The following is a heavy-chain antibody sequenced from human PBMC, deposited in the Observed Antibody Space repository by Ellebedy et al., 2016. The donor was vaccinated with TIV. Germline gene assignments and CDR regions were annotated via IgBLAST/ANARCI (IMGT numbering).Heavy chain of an antibody. Sequence: SETLSLXCAVSGGSISSSNWWSWVRQPPGKGLEWIGEIYHSGSTNYNPSLKSRVTISVDKSKNQFSLKLSSVTAADTAVYYCARGYCSGGSCYSGFDYWGQGTLVTVSS. CDR2: IYHSGST. V-gene: IGHV4-4*02. CDR1: GGSISSSNW. CDR3: ARGYCSGGSCYSGFDY. D-gene: IGHD2-15*01. J-gene: IGHJ4*02.